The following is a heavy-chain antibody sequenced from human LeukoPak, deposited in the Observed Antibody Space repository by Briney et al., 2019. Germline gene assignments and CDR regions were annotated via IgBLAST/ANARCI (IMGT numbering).Heavy chain of an antibody. V-gene: IGHV4-34*01. Sequence: PSETLSLTCAVYGGSFSGYYWSWIRQPPGKGLEWIGEINHSGSTNYNPSLKSRVTISVDTSKNQFSLKLSSVTAADTAVYYCASGAVAGPGDGTFDYWGQGTLVTVSS. CDR2: INHSGST. D-gene: IGHD6-19*01. CDR1: GGSFSGYY. CDR3: ASGAVAGPGDGTFDY. J-gene: IGHJ4*02.